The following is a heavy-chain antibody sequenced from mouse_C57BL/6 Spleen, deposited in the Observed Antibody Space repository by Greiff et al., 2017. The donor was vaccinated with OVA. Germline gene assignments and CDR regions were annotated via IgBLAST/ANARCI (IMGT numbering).Heavy chain of an antibody. CDR1: GFTFSSYG. CDR2: ISSGGSYT. D-gene: IGHD4-1*01. Sequence: VQLKQSGGDLVKPGGSLKLSCAASGFTFSSYGMSWVRQTPDKRLEWVATISSGGSYTYYPDSVKGRFTISRDNAKNTLYLQMSSLKSEDTAMYYCASPLTGPFAYWGQGTLVTVSA. V-gene: IGHV5-6*01. CDR3: ASPLTGPFAY. J-gene: IGHJ3*01.